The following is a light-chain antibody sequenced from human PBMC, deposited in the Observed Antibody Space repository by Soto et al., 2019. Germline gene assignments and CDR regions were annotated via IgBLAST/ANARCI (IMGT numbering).Light chain of an antibody. J-gene: IGKJ2*01. CDR3: QHCGNSLYT. V-gene: IGKV3-20*01. CDR2: GAF. CDR1: QSVRTSD. Sequence: EVVLTQSPGPLSLSPGERATLSCRASQSVRTSDVTWYQHQPGQAPRLLIYGAFNRATDIPDRFSGSGSGTDFTLTISRLEAEDFAVYYCQHCGNSLYTFGQGTRLEIK.